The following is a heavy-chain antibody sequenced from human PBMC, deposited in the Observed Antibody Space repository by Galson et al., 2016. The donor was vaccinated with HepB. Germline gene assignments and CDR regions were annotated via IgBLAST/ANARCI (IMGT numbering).Heavy chain of an antibody. CDR3: ARDARKTIQDAFDI. CDR2: ISIGSSYI. CDR1: GFTFSSYN. Sequence: SLRLSCAASGFTFSSYNMNWVRQAPGKGLEWVSSISIGSSYIYYAASVKGRFTISSDNAKNSLYLQMSSLRAEDTAVYYCARDARKTIQDAFDIWGQGTMVTVSS. J-gene: IGHJ3*02. V-gene: IGHV3-21*01.